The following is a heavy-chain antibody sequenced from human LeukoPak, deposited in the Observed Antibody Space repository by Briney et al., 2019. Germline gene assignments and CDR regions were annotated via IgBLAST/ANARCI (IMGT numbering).Heavy chain of an antibody. D-gene: IGHD3-22*01. CDR3: ARGGEMMVVAPFDY. V-gene: IGHV1-69*04. Sequence: ASVKVSCKASGGTFSSYAISWVRQAPGQGLEWMGRIIPILGIANYAQKFQGRVTITADKSTSTAYMELSSLRSEDTAVYYCARGGEMMVVAPFDYWGQGTLVTVSS. CDR2: IIPILGIA. J-gene: IGHJ4*02. CDR1: GGTFSSYA.